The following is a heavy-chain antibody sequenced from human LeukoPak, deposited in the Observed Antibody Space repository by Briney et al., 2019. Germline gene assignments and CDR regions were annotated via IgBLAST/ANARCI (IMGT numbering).Heavy chain of an antibody. CDR2: IYYSGST. Sequence: PSETLSLTCTVSGGSISSYYWSWIRQPPGKGLEWIGYIYYSGSTNYNPSLKSRVTISVDTSKNQFSLKLSSVTAADTAVYYCARKDSRGVFDYWGQGTLVTVSS. V-gene: IGHV4-59*08. CDR1: GGSISSYY. CDR3: ARKDSRGVFDY. J-gene: IGHJ4*02. D-gene: IGHD3-10*01.